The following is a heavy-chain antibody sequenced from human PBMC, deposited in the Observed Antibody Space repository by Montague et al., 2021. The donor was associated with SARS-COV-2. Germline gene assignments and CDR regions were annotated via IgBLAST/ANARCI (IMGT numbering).Heavy chain of an antibody. D-gene: IGHD3-22*01. CDR3: ARDRVVGVTTNTLDI. CDR2: INSDGRNL. Sequence: SLSLSLSASGFTLSSHWMHWVRQAPGEGLVWVSRINSDGRNLGYADSVKGRFTISRDNAQNTLYLQMNSLRAEDTAVYYCARDRVVGVTTNTLDIWGQGTMVTVSS. V-gene: IGHV3-74*01. CDR1: GFTLSSHW. J-gene: IGHJ3*02.